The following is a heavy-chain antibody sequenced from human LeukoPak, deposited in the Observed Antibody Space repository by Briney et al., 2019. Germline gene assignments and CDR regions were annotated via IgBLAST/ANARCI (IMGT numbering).Heavy chain of an antibody. Sequence: ASVKVSCKVSGSTFTNHGISWVREAPGQGLEWMGWISTYNGHTNYAQKFQGRVTMTTDTSTSTVYMEVRSLRSDDTAVYYCAREDYYDSGSNDYWGQGTLVTVSS. CDR2: ISTYNGHT. D-gene: IGHD3-22*01. CDR1: GSTFTNHG. J-gene: IGHJ4*02. CDR3: AREDYYDSGSNDY. V-gene: IGHV1-18*01.